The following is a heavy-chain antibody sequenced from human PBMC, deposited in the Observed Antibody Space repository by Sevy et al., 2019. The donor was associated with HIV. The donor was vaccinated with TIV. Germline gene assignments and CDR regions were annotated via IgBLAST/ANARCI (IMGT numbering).Heavy chain of an antibody. CDR3: SRDLRLRGYSYGCFDY. D-gene: IGHD5-18*01. CDR1: GYTFTGQY. CDR2: INPNSGDT. J-gene: IGHJ4*02. Sequence: ASVKVSCKASGYTFTGQYIHWVRQAPGQGLEWMGWINPNSGDTNYAQEFQGRVTMTRDTSITTAYMELSRLKSDVTAVYYCSRDLRLRGYSYGCFDYWGQGSLVTVSS. V-gene: IGHV1-2*02.